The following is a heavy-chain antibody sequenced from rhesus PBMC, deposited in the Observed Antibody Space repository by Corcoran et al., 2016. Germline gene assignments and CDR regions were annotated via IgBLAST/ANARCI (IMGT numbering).Heavy chain of an antibody. CDR1: GGSVSSHW. D-gene: IGHD6-31*01. CDR2: VRSGGST. V-gene: IGHV4-160*01. J-gene: IGHJ3*01. Sequence: QVHLQQWGGGLVKPSETLSLTGAVYGGSVSSHWWGWLRQPPGKGLEWIGRVRSGGSTNYNPSLKSRVTISIETSKNQFSLNLTSVTAADTAVYYCARHGYSNGWFDAFDFWGQGVRVTVSS. CDR3: ARHGYSNGWFDAFDF.